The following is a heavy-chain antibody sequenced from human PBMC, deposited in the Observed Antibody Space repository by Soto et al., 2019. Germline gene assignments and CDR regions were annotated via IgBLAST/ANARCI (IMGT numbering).Heavy chain of an antibody. Sequence: ASVKVSGKASEYTFTNDAMHWVRQAPGQRLEWMGWINIGNGNTKYTQSLQGRVTITRDTSASTVYMEVSSLRSEDTAIYYCARATGYGRLDSWGQGTLVTVSS. CDR1: EYTFTNDA. CDR2: INIGNGNT. D-gene: IGHD5-18*01. J-gene: IGHJ4*02. V-gene: IGHV1-3*04. CDR3: ARATGYGRLDS.